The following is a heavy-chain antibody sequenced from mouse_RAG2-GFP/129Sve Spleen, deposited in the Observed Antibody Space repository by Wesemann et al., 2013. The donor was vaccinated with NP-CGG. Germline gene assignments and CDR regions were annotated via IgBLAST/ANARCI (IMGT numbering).Heavy chain of an antibody. CDR2: ISSGGSYT. CDR3: ARGRAYYRYDEDWYFDV. CDR1: GFAFSSYD. V-gene: IGHV5-9*02. J-gene: IGHJ1*01. D-gene: IGHD2-14*01. Sequence: EVKLVESGGGLVKPGGSLKLSCAASGFAFSSYDMSWVRQTPEKRLEWVATISSGGSYTYYPDSVKGRFTISRDNAKNNLYLQMSSLKSEDTAMYYCARGRAYYRYDEDWYFDVWGAGTTVTVSS.